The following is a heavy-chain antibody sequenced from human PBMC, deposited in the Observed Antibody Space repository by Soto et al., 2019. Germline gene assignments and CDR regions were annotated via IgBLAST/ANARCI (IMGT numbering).Heavy chain of an antibody. Sequence: QVQLVESGGGVVQPGRSLRLSCAASGFTFSSYGMHWVRQAPGKGLEWVAVIWYDGSNKYYADSVKGRFTISRDNSKNTLYLQMNSLRAEDTAVYYCARAERNILTGYSPDYWGQGTLVTVSS. CDR3: ARAERNILTGYSPDY. V-gene: IGHV3-33*01. CDR1: GFTFSSYG. J-gene: IGHJ4*02. CDR2: IWYDGSNK. D-gene: IGHD3-9*01.